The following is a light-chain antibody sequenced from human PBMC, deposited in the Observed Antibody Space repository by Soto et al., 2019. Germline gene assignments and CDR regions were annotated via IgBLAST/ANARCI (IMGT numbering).Light chain of an antibody. V-gene: IGKV3-20*01. CDR1: QSVSSSY. CDR3: QQYGSSLLYT. J-gene: IGKJ2*01. Sequence: EIVLTQSPGTLSLSPGERATLSCRASQSVSSSYLAWYQQKPGQAPRLLIYGSSSRATGIADRFSGSGSGTDFTRTISRLEPEDFAVYYCQQYGSSLLYTSDQWTKLEIQ. CDR2: GSS.